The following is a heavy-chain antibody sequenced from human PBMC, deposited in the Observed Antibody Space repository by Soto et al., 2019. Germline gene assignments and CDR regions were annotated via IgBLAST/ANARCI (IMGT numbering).Heavy chain of an antibody. CDR3: ASGIQLWLRRINNGYSG. J-gene: IGHJ4*02. D-gene: IGHD5-18*01. V-gene: IGHV1-69*12. CDR1: GGTFSTYA. CDR2: IIPMFGTA. Sequence: QVQLVQSGAEVKKPESSVKVSCKAPGGTFSTYAISWVRQAPGQGLEWMGGIIPMFGTANYAQRFQDRVTITADEPTNSVYMELSSLRSEDTAVYFCASGIQLWLRRINNGYSGWGQGTVVTVSS.